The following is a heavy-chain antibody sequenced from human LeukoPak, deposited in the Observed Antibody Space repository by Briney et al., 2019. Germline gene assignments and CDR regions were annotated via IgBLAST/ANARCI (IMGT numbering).Heavy chain of an antibody. CDR2: IIPIFGTA. J-gene: IGHJ6*03. CDR3: ARGFWSGYPNYYYYYMDV. Sequence: SVKVSCTASGYTFTSYDISWVRQAPGQGLEWMGGIIPIFGTANYAQKFQGRVTITTDESTSTAYMELSSLRSEDTAVYYCARGFWSGYPNYYYYYMDVWGKGTTVTVSS. V-gene: IGHV1-69*05. CDR1: GYTFTSYD. D-gene: IGHD3-3*01.